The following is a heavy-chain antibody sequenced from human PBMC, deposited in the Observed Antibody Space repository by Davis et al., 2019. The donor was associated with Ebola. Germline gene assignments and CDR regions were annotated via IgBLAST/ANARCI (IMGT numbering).Heavy chain of an antibody. CDR1: GFTFSSSG. D-gene: IGHD3-22*01. CDR2: ISYDGSNK. Sequence: GESLKISCAASGFTFSSSGMHWVRQAPGKGLEWVAVISYDGSNKYYADSVKGRFTISRDNSKNTLYLQMNSLRAEDTAVYYCAKGLDGYEDYWGQGTLVTVSS. V-gene: IGHV3-30*18. J-gene: IGHJ4*02. CDR3: AKGLDGYEDY.